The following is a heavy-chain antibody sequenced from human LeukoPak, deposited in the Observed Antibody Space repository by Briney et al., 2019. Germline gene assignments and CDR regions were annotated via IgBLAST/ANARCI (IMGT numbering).Heavy chain of an antibody. CDR1: GFTFSSYA. CDR2: ISYDGSNK. J-gene: IGHJ4*02. Sequence: GASLRLSCAASGFTFSSYAMHWVRQAPGKGLEWVAVISYDGSNKYYADSVKGRFTISRDNSKNTLYLQMNSLRAEDTAVYYCAFTTGIAAAGTWNYFDYWGQGTLVTVSS. D-gene: IGHD6-13*01. CDR3: AFTTGIAAAGTWNYFDY. V-gene: IGHV3-30-3*01.